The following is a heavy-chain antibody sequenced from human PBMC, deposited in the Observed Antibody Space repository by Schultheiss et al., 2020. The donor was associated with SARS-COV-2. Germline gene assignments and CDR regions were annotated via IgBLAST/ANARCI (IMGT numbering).Heavy chain of an antibody. V-gene: IGHV4-38-2*02. J-gene: IGHJ3*02. CDR3: ARGGRGDI. D-gene: IGHD3-10*01. CDR2: IYHSGST. Sequence: SETLSLTCPVSGSSISSGYYWGWIRQPPGKGLEWIGSIYHSGSTNYNPSLKSRVTISVDTSKNQFSLKLSSVTAADTAVYYCARGGRGDIWGQGTMVTVSS. CDR1: GSSISSGYY.